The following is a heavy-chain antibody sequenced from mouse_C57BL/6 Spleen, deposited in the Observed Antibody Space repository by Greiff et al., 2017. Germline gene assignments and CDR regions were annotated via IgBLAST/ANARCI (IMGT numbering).Heavy chain of an antibody. J-gene: IGHJ3*01. Sequence: ESGPGLVKPFPSLSLTCSVTGYSITSGYYWNWIRQFPGNKLEWLGYISYVGSNNYNPSLKNRISITRDTSKNQFVLKLNSVTTEDTATYYCARADYDDGWFAYWGQGTLVTVSA. CDR1: GYSITSGYY. CDR3: ARADYDDGWFAY. D-gene: IGHD2-4*01. V-gene: IGHV3-6*01. CDR2: ISYVGSN.